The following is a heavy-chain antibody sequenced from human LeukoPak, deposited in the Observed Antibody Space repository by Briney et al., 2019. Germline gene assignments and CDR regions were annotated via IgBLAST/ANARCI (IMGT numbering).Heavy chain of an antibody. CDR3: ARGGYRQQLVDY. CDR1: GGTFSSYA. J-gene: IGHJ4*02. V-gene: IGHV1-69*06. Sequence: SVKVSCKASGGTFSSYAIGWVRQAPGQGLEWMGRIIPIFGTANYAQKFQGRVTITADKSTSTAYMELSSLRSEDTAVYYCARGGYRQQLVDYWGQGTLVTVSS. D-gene: IGHD6-13*01. CDR2: IIPIFGTA.